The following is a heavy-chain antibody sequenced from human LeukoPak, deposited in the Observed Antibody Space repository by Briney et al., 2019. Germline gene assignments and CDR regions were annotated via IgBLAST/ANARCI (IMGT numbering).Heavy chain of an antibody. D-gene: IGHD3-3*01. Sequence: PSETLSITCTVSGGSISSYYWSWIRQPPGKGLEWIGYIYYSGSTNYNPSLKSRVTISVDTSKNQFSLKLSSVTAADTAVYYCARALGYDFWSGYPQGVDVWGQGTTVTVSS. V-gene: IGHV4-59*01. CDR1: GGSISSYY. CDR3: ARALGYDFWSGYPQGVDV. J-gene: IGHJ6*02. CDR2: IYYSGST.